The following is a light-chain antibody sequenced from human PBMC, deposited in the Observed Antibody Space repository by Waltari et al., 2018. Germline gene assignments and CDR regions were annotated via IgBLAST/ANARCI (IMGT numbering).Light chain of an antibody. Sequence: EIVLTQSPATLSLSPGERATLSCRASQSVGNYLAWYQQTPGLAPRLLIYDTSNRATGIPARFSGSGSGKDFTLTISSLEPEDFAFYYCQQGRSWPPVTFGQGTRLEIK. V-gene: IGKV3-11*01. CDR3: QQGRSWPPVT. J-gene: IGKJ5*01. CDR2: DTS. CDR1: QSVGNY.